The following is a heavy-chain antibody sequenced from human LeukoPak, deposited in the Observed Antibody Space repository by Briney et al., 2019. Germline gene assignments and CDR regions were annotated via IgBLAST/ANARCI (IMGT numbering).Heavy chain of an antibody. J-gene: IGHJ4*02. V-gene: IGHV5-51*03. CDR2: IYPGDSDT. CDR3: ARTYYYDSSGYSTAFDY. D-gene: IGHD3-22*01. CDR1: GYSFTSYW. Sequence: GESLKISCKGSGYSFTSYWIGWVRQMPGKGLEWMGIIYPGDSDTRYSPSFQGQVTISADKSISTAYLQWSSLTASDTAMYYCARTYYYDSSGYSTAFDYWGQGTLVTVSS.